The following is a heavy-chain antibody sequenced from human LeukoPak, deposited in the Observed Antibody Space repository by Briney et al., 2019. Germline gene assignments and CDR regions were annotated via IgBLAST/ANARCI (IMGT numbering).Heavy chain of an antibody. J-gene: IGHJ3*02. D-gene: IGHD3-22*01. V-gene: IGHV1-2*02. CDR1: GYASTGYS. CDR2: INPNSGGT. Sequence: AASVKVSCKASGYASTGYSIHWVRQAPGQGLEWMGWINPNSGGTNFAQNFQGRVTMTRDTSISTAYIELSRLTSDDTAVYYCARDSRNYYDSRGGGDDAFDIWGQGTMVTVSS. CDR3: ARDSRNYYDSRGGGDDAFDI.